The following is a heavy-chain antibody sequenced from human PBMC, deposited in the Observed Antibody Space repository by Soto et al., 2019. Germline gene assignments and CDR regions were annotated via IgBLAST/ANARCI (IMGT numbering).Heavy chain of an antibody. CDR1: GYTFTSYG. D-gene: IGHD3-22*01. Sequence: QVQLVQSGAEVKKPGASVKVSCKASGYTFTSYGISWVRQAPGQGLEWMGWISAYNGNTNYAQKLQGRVTMTTDTSTSTAYMELRSLRSDDTAVYYCARDPYYYDSSGYLAGAFDIWGQGTMVTVSS. V-gene: IGHV1-18*01. CDR2: ISAYNGNT. J-gene: IGHJ3*02. CDR3: ARDPYYYDSSGYLAGAFDI.